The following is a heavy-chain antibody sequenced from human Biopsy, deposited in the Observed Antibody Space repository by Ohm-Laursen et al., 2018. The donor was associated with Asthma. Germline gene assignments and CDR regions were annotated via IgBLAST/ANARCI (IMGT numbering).Heavy chain of an antibody. CDR2: ILFDGRKI. J-gene: IGHJ4*02. Sequence: SLRPSCAAPGFNFHNYGMNWVRRAPGKGLEWVAQILFDGRKINYPDSVKGRFTISRDNSKNMVYLQMNSLRPEDTAVYYCAKDRVAGRSYYFDYWGQGSLASVSS. D-gene: IGHD6-13*01. CDR1: GFNFHNYG. V-gene: IGHV3-30*18. CDR3: AKDRVAGRSYYFDY.